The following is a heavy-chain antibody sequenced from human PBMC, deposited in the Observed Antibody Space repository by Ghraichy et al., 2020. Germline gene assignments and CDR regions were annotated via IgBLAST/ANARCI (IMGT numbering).Heavy chain of an antibody. CDR1: GFTFSSYW. CDR3: ARDGDDSSGYSWDV. J-gene: IGHJ6*02. D-gene: IGHD3-22*01. V-gene: IGHV3-7*01. Sequence: GESLNISCAASGFTFSSYWMNWVRQAPGKGLEWVANIKQDGSEKYYVDSVKGRFTISRDNAKNSLYLQMNSLRAEDTAVYYCARDGDDSSGYSWDVWGQGTTVTVSS. CDR2: IKQDGSEK.